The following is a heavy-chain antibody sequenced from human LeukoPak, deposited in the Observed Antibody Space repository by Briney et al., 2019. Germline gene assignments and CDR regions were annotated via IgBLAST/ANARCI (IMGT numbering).Heavy chain of an antibody. CDR3: AKDLRPIPQDAPIADI. D-gene: IGHD2-21*01. Sequence: GGSLRLSCAASGFTFSSYGVHWVRQAPGKGLEWVAVISYDGSNKYYADSVKGRFTISRDNSKNTLYLQMNSLRAEDTAVYYCAKDLRPIPQDAPIADIWGQGTMVTVSS. CDR1: GFTFSSYG. CDR2: ISYDGSNK. J-gene: IGHJ3*02. V-gene: IGHV3-30*18.